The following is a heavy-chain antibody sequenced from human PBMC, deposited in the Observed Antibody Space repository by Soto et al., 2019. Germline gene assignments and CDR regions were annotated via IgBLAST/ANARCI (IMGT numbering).Heavy chain of an antibody. CDR3: AKDVGQQLVLNYGMDV. CDR2: VSYDGNHK. J-gene: IGHJ6*02. Sequence: QVQLVESGGGVIQPGTSLSLSCGSSGFTFRSFGMYWVRQAPGKGLEWVAVVSYDGNHKYYADSVKGRLTVSRDNAKSMLYLQMNSLRGEDTAVYYCAKDVGQQLVLNYGMDVWGQGTTVTVSS. D-gene: IGHD6-13*01. V-gene: IGHV3-30*18. CDR1: GFTFRSFG.